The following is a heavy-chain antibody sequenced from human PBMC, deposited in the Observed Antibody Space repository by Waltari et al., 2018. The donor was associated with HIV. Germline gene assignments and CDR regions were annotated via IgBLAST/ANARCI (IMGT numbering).Heavy chain of an antibody. CDR1: GYTFITHI. Sequence: QVQLVQSGAEVKKPGASVKLSCKSSGYTFITHILQWVRQAPGHGLEWLAAIEPSSGNTMDAEKFQGRLTVTRDSDTTTVYMELFGLKSEDTAVYYCAPVLTSGWYADYWGRGTQVTVSS. D-gene: IGHD6-19*01. V-gene: IGHV1-46*01. CDR3: APVLTSGWYADY. J-gene: IGHJ4*01. CDR2: IEPSSGNT.